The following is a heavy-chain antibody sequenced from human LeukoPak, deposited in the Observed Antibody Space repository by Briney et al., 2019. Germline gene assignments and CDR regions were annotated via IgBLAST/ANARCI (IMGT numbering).Heavy chain of an antibody. D-gene: IGHD1-26*01. Sequence: GGSLRLSCTASGFTFGDYAMSWVRHTPGKRVEWVCFIRSKAYGGTTEYAASVQGRFTISRDDSKSIAYLQMNSLKTEDTAVYYCTRDPHNGSYNAFDIWGQGTMVTVSS. J-gene: IGHJ3*02. CDR3: TRDPHNGSYNAFDI. V-gene: IGHV3-49*04. CDR1: GFTFGDYA. CDR2: IRSKAYGGTT.